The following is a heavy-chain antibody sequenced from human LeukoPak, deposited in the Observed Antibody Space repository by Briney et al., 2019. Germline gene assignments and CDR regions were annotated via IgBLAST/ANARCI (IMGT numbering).Heavy chain of an antibody. D-gene: IGHD1-1*01. CDR3: ATVWRDGNNWGYFDY. CDR1: GYTFTSNG. Sequence: ASVKVSCKASGYTFTSNGISWVRQAPGQGLEWMGWISAYNGNTNYAQKLQGRVTMTTDTSTSTAYMELSSLRSEDTAVYYCATVWRDGNNWGYFDYWGQGTLVTVSS. V-gene: IGHV1-18*01. CDR2: ISAYNGNT. J-gene: IGHJ4*02.